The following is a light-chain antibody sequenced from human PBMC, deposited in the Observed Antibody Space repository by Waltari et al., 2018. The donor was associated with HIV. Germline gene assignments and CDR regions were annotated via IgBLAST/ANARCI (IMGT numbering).Light chain of an antibody. V-gene: IGLV2-14*01. Sequence: QSALTQPASVSGSPGQSITISCTGTNSDVGAYNYVSWYQQHPGKAPKRPIYEVNNRPPGISNRFSGSKSGNTASMTISGLQPEDEADYYCSSYTITTAIVFGGGTKLTVL. J-gene: IGLJ2*01. CDR1: NSDVGAYNY. CDR2: EVN. CDR3: SSYTITTAIV.